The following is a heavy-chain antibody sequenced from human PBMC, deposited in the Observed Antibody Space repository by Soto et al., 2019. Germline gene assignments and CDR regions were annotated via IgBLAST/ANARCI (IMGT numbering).Heavy chain of an antibody. J-gene: IGHJ4*02. D-gene: IGHD6-6*01. CDR2: IIPIFATA. Sequence: QVQLVQSGAEVKKPGSSVKVSCKACGGTFSSYAISWVRQAPGQGLEWMGGIIPIFATANYAQKFQGRVTITADESTSTAYMELSSLRSEDTAMYYSARGESIASFWFDYWGQGPLVAVSS. V-gene: IGHV1-69*12. CDR3: ARGESIASFWFDY. CDR1: GGTFSSYA.